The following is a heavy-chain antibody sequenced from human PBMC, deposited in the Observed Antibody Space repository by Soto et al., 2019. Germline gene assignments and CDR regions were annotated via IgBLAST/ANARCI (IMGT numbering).Heavy chain of an antibody. Sequence: GRPLRLSCAAAGVTFSSYAMHWVSQAQGKGLEWVAVISYDGSNKYYADSVKGRFTISRDNSKNTLYLQMNSLRAEDTAVYYCASEVTYYDFWSGSKDYYYYGMDVWGQGTTVTVSS. CDR2: ISYDGSNK. J-gene: IGHJ6*02. D-gene: IGHD3-3*01. CDR1: GVTFSSYA. V-gene: IGHV3-30-3*01. CDR3: ASEVTYYDFWSGSKDYYYYGMDV.